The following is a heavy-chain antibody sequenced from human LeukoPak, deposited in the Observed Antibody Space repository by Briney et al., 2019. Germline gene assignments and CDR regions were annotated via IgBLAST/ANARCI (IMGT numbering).Heavy chain of an antibody. CDR3: ASCGGDRYSYDY. D-gene: IGHD2-21*02. Sequence: GASVKVSCKASGYTFTYRYLHWVRQAPGQALEWMGWITPFNGNTNYAQKFQDRVTITRDRSMSTAYMELSSLRSEDTAMYYCASCGGDRYSYDYWDQGTLVTVSS. CDR1: GYTFTYRY. V-gene: IGHV1-45*02. J-gene: IGHJ4*02. CDR2: ITPFNGNT.